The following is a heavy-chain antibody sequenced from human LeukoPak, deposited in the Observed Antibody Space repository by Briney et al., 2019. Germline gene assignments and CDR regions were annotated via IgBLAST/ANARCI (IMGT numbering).Heavy chain of an antibody. CDR2: IYYSGST. CDR3: AGFIAVAGTRYFQH. D-gene: IGHD6-19*01. J-gene: IGHJ1*01. CDR1: GGSISSGGYY. V-gene: IGHV4-30-2*01. Sequence: SQTLSLTCAVSGGSISSGGYYWSWIRQPPGKGLEWIGYIYYSGSTYYNPSLKSRVTISVDRSKNQFSLKLSSVTAADTAVYYCAGFIAVAGTRYFQHWGQGTLVTVSS.